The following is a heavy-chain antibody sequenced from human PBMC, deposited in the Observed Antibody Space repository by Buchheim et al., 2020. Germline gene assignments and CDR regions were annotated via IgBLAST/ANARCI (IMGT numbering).Heavy chain of an antibody. CDR1: RFTFTNYW. V-gene: IGHV3-7*01. D-gene: IGHD5-12*01. CDR3: ARDARGYSDYDYMDY. J-gene: IGHJ4*02. CDR2: IKQDGDEK. Sequence: EVQLVESGGGLVQPGGSLRLSCAASRFTFTNYWMSWFRQAPGKGLEWVANIKQDGDEKPYVDSVKGRFTISRDNAKNSLYLKMNSLRAEDTAVYYCARDARGYSDYDYMDYWGQGTL.